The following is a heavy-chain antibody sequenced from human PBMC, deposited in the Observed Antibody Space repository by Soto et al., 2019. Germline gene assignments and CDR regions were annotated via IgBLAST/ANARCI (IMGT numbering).Heavy chain of an antibody. CDR3: ARHGDYDSGSYLNYYYYYMDV. J-gene: IGHJ6*03. Sequence: PSETLSLTCTVSGGSISSSTYYWGWLRQPPGKGLEWIGSIYYSGSNYYNPSLKRRVTISVDTSKNQFSLKLGSVTAADTAVYYCARHGDYDSGSYLNYYYYYMDVWGKGTTVTVSS. V-gene: IGHV4-39*01. CDR1: GGSISSSTYY. CDR2: IYYSGSN. D-gene: IGHD3-10*01.